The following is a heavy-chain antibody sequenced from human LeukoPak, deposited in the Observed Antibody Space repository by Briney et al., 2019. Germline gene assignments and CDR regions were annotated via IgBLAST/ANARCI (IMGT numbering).Heavy chain of an antibody. CDR3: ARADWDTAMIDY. V-gene: IGHV3-48*03. D-gene: IGHD5-18*01. Sequence: PGGSLGLSCAASGFTFSSYEMNWVRQAPGKGLEWVSYISSSGSTIYYADSVKGRFTISRDNAKNSLYLQMNSLRAEDTAVYYCARADWDTAMIDYWGQGTLVTVSS. CDR1: GFTFSSYE. CDR2: ISSSGSTI. J-gene: IGHJ4*02.